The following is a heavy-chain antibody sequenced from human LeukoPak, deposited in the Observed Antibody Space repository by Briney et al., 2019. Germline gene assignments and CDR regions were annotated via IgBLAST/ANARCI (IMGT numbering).Heavy chain of an antibody. CDR2: ISAYNGNT. D-gene: IGHD1-26*01. CDR1: GYTFTNYG. CDR3: ARRPIVGATSWFDP. J-gene: IGHJ5*02. V-gene: IGHV1-18*01. Sequence: GASVKVSCKASGYTFTNYGISWVRQAPGQGLEWMGWISAYNGNTNYAQKLQGRVTMTTDTSTSTAYMELRSLRSDDTAVYYCARRPIVGATSWFDPWGQGTLVTVSS.